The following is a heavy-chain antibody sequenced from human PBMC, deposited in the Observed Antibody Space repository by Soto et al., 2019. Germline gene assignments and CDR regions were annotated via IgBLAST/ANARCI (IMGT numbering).Heavy chain of an antibody. J-gene: IGHJ4*02. CDR1: GFTFSNAW. CDR2: IKSKTDGGTT. CDR3: TTDHYCSSTSCYAAAFY. Sequence: GGSLRLSCAASGFTFSNAWMSWVRQAPGKGLEWVGRIKSKTDGGTTDYAAPVKGRFTISRDDSKNTLYLQMNSLKTEDTAVYYCTTDHYCSSTSCYAAAFYWGQGTLVTVSS. D-gene: IGHD2-2*01. V-gene: IGHV3-15*01.